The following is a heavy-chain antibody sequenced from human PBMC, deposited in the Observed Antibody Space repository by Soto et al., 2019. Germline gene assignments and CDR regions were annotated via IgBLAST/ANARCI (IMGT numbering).Heavy chain of an antibody. D-gene: IGHD3-16*01. Sequence: QLQLQESGSGLVKPSQTLSLTCAVSGGSISSGGYSWSWIRQPPGKGLEWIGYIYHSGSTYYNPTLKSRATLSVYRSKKQFSLKLSSVTAADTAVYYGEVGGGLPRYYWGQGTLVTVSS. J-gene: IGHJ4*02. V-gene: IGHV4-30-2*01. CDR1: GGSISSGGYS. CDR3: EVGGGLPRYY. CDR2: IYHSGST.